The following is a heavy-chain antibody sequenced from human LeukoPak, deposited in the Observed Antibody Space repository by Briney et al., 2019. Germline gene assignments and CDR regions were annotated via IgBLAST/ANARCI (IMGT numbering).Heavy chain of an antibody. V-gene: IGHV4-39*07. CDR3: ARASSGWGFY. CDR2: ISYSGST. J-gene: IGHJ4*02. D-gene: IGHD6-19*01. CDR1: GGSISSNNYY. Sequence: SETLSLTCTVSGGSISSNNYYWGWIRQPAGKGLEWIATISYSGSTYYNASLKSRVTISVDTSKNQFSLKLSSVSAADTAVYYCARASSGWGFYWGQGTLVTVSS.